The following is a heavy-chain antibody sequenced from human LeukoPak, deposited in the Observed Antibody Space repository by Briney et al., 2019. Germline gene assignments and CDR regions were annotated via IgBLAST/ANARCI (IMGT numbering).Heavy chain of an antibody. Sequence: SETLSLTCIVSGGSIRTYSWNWIRQSPGKGLEWIGYISHSGTTSYRSSLKSRVTISVDTSKNQFSLKLSSVTAADTAVYYCAREARAGHYYFDYWGQGTLVTVSS. CDR1: GGSIRTYS. V-gene: IGHV4-59*12. J-gene: IGHJ4*02. CDR2: ISHSGTT. CDR3: AREARAGHYYFDY.